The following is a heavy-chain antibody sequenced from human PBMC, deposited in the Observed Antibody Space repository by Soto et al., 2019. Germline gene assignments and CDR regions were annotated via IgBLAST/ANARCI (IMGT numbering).Heavy chain of an antibody. CDR2: INAGNGNT. Sequence: ASVKVSCKASGYTFTSYAMHWVRQAPGQRLEWMGWINAGNGNTKYSQKFQGRVTITRDTSASTAYMELSSLRSEDTAVYYCARAGGYDRYYFDYWGQGTLVTVSS. CDR3: ARAGGYDRYYFDY. J-gene: IGHJ4*02. V-gene: IGHV1-3*01. CDR1: GYTFTSYA. D-gene: IGHD5-12*01.